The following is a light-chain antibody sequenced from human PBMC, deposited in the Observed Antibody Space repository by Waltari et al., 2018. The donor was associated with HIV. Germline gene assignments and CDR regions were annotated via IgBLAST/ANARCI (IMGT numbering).Light chain of an antibody. V-gene: IGLV4-69*01. Sequence: QLVLTQSPSASDSLGASVTLTCTLSSGHSHYAIAWYQQQPQKGPRFLIKINSDGSHNKGDGIPDRFSGSRSGSERYLTISSLQSEDEADYYCQTWGTGIQDVVFGGGTKLTVL. CDR1: SGHSHYA. J-gene: IGLJ2*01. CDR3: QTWGTGIQDVV. CDR2: INSDGSH.